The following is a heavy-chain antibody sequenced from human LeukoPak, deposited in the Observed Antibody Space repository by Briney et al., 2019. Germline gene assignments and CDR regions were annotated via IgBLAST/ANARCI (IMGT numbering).Heavy chain of an antibody. Sequence: SETLSLTCTVSGGSISSGGYYWSWIRQHPGEGLEWIGYIYYSGNTYYNPSLKSRVIISVDTSKNQFSLKLSSVTAADTAVYYCARSYYYGSGSYSWFDPWGQGTLVTVSS. CDR2: IYYSGNT. CDR3: ARSYYYGSGSYSWFDP. V-gene: IGHV4-31*03. CDR1: GGSISSGGYY. J-gene: IGHJ5*02. D-gene: IGHD3-10*01.